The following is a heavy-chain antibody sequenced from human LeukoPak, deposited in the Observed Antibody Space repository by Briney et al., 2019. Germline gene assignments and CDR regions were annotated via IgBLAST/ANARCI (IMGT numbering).Heavy chain of an antibody. CDR2: IVVGSGNT. D-gene: IGHD4-17*01. Sequence: SVKVSCKASGFTFTSSAVQWVRQARGQRLEWIGWIVVGSGNTNYAQKFQERVTITRDMSTSTAYIELSSLRSEDTAVYYCAADPLWGDYGDHLGDHDAFDIWGQGTMVTVSS. CDR3: AADPLWGDYGDHLGDHDAFDI. CDR1: GFTFTSSA. V-gene: IGHV1-58*01. J-gene: IGHJ3*02.